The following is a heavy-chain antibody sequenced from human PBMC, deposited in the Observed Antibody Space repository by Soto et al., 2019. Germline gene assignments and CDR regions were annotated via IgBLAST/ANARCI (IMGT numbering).Heavy chain of an antibody. CDR3: ARPELEGGSYPDY. J-gene: IGHJ4*02. D-gene: IGHD1-26*01. V-gene: IGHV3-30-3*01. Sequence: QVQLVESGGGVVQPGRSLRLSCAASGFTFSNYAMHWVRQAPGKGLEWVAVISYDGSNKYYADSGKGRFTISRDNSKNTLYLQMNSLRAGDTAMYYCARPELEGGSYPDYGGQGTLVTVSS. CDR2: ISYDGSNK. CDR1: GFTFSNYA.